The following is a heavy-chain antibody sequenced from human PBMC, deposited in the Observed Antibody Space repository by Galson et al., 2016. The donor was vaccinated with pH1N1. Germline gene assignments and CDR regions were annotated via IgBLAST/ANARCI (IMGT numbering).Heavy chain of an antibody. V-gene: IGHV4-61*03. Sequence: SETLSLTCNVSGGSVSSGHYYWSWIRQFPGQGLEWIGEIYHIGGTNYNPSLKSRVTISLDKSKNHFSLNLASVTAADTAVYYCARDGGDYGGAGQYKYFDTWGQGTLVTVSS. J-gene: IGHJ5*02. CDR2: IYHIGGT. CDR3: ARDGGDYGGAGQYKYFDT. CDR1: GGSVSSGHYY. D-gene: IGHD4-23*01.